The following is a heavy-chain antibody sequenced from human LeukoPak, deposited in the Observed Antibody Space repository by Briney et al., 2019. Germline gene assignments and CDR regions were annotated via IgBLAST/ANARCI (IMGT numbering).Heavy chain of an antibody. CDR1: GYTFTGYY. J-gene: IGHJ4*02. CDR2: INPNSGGT. D-gene: IGHD2-21*01. V-gene: IGHV1-2*02. CDR3: ARGLGGNYPGN. Sequence: ASVKVSCKASGYTFTGYYMDWVRQAPGQGLEWMGRINPNSGGTNYARKFQGRVTMTGDTSISTAYMELSGLTSDDTAVYYCARGLGGNYPGNWGQGTQVTVSS.